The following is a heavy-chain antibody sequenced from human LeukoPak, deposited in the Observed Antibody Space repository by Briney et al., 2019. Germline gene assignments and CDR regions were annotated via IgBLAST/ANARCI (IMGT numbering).Heavy chain of an antibody. Sequence: ASVKVSCKASGYTFTSYGISWVRQAPGQGLAWMGWISAYNGNTNYAQKLQGRVTMTTDTSTSTAYMELRSLRSDDTAVYYCARAGRYYDILTGIYYYGMDVWGQGTTVTVSS. J-gene: IGHJ6*02. CDR1: GYTFTSYG. CDR2: ISAYNGNT. CDR3: ARAGRYYDILTGIYYYGMDV. D-gene: IGHD3-9*01. V-gene: IGHV1-18*01.